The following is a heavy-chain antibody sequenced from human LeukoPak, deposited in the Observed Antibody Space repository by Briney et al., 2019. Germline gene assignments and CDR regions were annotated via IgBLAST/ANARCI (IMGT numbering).Heavy chain of an antibody. CDR1: GGSFSGYY. CDR3: ARLDSSSSQQRYWNVWSGAFDI. V-gene: IGHV4-34*01. Sequence: SETLSLTCAVYGGSFSGYYWSWIRQPPGKGLEWIGEINHSGSTNYNPSLKSRVTISVDTSKNQFSLKLSSVTAADTAVYYCARLDSSSSQQRYWNVWSGAFDISGQGTMVTVSS. J-gene: IGHJ3*02. CDR2: INHSGST. D-gene: IGHD6-13*01.